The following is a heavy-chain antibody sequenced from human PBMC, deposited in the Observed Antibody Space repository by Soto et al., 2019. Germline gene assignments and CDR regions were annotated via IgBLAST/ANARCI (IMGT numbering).Heavy chain of an antibody. V-gene: IGHV5-51*01. CDR1: GYSFTSYW. Sequence: GESLKISCKGSGYSFTSYWIGWVRQMPGKGLEWMGIIYPGDSDTRYSPSFQGQVTISADKSISTAYLQWSSLKASDTTMYYCARHVGNSPISGIMITFGGVFGWFDPWGQGTLVTVSS. D-gene: IGHD3-16*02. J-gene: IGHJ5*02. CDR2: IYPGDSDT. CDR3: ARHVGNSPISGIMITFGGVFGWFDP.